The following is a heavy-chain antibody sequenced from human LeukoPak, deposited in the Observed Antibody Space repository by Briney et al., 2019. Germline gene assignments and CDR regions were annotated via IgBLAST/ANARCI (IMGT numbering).Heavy chain of an antibody. J-gene: IGHJ6*02. CDR2: IYYSGST. Sequence: PSETLSLTCTVSGGYTGSHYWSWIRQPPGKGLEWIGYIYYSGSTNYNPSLKSRVTISVDTSKNQFSLKLSSVTAADTAVYYCARHKLLGGNGMDVWGQGTTVTVSS. V-gene: IGHV4-59*08. CDR1: GGYTGSHY. CDR3: ARHKLLGGNGMDV. D-gene: IGHD4-23*01.